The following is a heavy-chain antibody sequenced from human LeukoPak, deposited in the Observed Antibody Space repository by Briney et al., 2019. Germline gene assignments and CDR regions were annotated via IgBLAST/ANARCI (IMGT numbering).Heavy chain of an antibody. CDR1: GXTFSSYW. D-gene: IGHD3-9*01. Sequence: GGSLRLSCAASGXTFSSYWMHWVRQAPGKGLEWVANIKQDGSEKYYVDSVKGRFTISRDNAKNSLYLQMNSLRAEDTAVYYCARSRYADYWGQGTLVTVSS. CDR2: IKQDGSEK. V-gene: IGHV3-7*04. CDR3: ARSRYADY. J-gene: IGHJ4*02.